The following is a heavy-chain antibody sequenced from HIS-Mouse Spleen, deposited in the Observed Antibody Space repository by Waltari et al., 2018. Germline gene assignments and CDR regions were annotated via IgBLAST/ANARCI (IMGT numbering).Heavy chain of an antibody. J-gene: IGHJ2*01. CDR1: GRSISSSSSH. CDR2: IYYSGST. Sequence: QLQLQESGPGLVKPSETLSLTCTVSGRSISSSSSHWGWLRHPPGKGLEWIGSIYYSGSTYYNPSLKSRVTISVDTSKNQFSLKLSSVTAADTAVYYCAREIPYSSSWYDWYFDLWGRGTLVTVSS. CDR3: AREIPYSSSWYDWYFDL. D-gene: IGHD6-13*01. V-gene: IGHV4-39*07.